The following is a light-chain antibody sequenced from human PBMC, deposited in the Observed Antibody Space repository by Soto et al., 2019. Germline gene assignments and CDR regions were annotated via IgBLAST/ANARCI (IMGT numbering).Light chain of an antibody. J-gene: IGKJ1*01. CDR1: QSVSNN. V-gene: IGKV3-15*01. Sequence: EIVMTQSPDTLSVSPGERATLSCRASQSVSNNLAWYHQKPGQAPRLLIFGASTRATGIPAMFSGSGSGTEFTLTISSLQSEDFAVYYCQQYNDWWTFGQGTKVEIK. CDR3: QQYNDWWT. CDR2: GAS.